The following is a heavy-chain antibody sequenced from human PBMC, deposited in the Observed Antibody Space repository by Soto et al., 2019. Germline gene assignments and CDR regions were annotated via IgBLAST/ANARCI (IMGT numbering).Heavy chain of an antibody. CDR2: IWNDGSSK. CDR3: TRALFSGGWYGGDY. Sequence: QVQLVESGGGVVQPGGSLRLSCAASGLTFSTYGMHWVRQAPGKGLEWVALIWNDGSSKYYADSVRGRFTISRDNSKNTLYRQMSSLGAEDTAVYHCTRALFSGGWYGGDYWGQGTLVTVSS. D-gene: IGHD6-19*01. J-gene: IGHJ4*02. CDR1: GLTFSTYG. V-gene: IGHV3-33*01.